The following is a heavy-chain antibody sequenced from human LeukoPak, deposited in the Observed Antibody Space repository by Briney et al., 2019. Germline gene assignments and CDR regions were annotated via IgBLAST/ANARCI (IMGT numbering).Heavy chain of an antibody. Sequence: TGGSLRLSCAASGFTFRTYNMNWVRQAPGKGLEWVSAISGSGGSTYYADSVKGRFTISRDNSKNTLYLQMNSLRAEDTAVYYCAKARTYYGEGFDYWGQGTLVTVSS. CDR3: AKARTYYGEGFDY. D-gene: IGHD2/OR15-2a*01. CDR2: ISGSGGST. J-gene: IGHJ4*02. CDR1: GFTFRTYN. V-gene: IGHV3-23*01.